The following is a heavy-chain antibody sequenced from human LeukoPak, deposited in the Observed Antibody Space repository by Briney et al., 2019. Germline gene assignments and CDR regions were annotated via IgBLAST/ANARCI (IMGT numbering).Heavy chain of an antibody. V-gene: IGHV3-7*01. J-gene: IGHJ6*04. D-gene: IGHD3-10*02. Sequence: GGSLRLSCAASGFTFSSYWMTWVRQAPGKGLEWVANIKRDGSEKHYVDSVKGRFTISRDNAKNSLYLQMNSLRAEDTAVYYCAELGITMIGGVWGKGTTVTISS. CDR1: GFTFSSYW. CDR3: AELGITMIGGV. CDR2: IKRDGSEK.